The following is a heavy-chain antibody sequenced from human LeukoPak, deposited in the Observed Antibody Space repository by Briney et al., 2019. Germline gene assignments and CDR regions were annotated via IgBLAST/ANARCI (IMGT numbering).Heavy chain of an antibody. Sequence: GASVKVSCKASGYTFTSYYMHWVRQAPGQGLEWMGIINPSGGSTSYAQKFQGRVTMTRDTSTSTVYMELSSLRSEDTAVYYCARSPGIAVTPLYYYYYGMDVWGQGTTVTVSS. V-gene: IGHV1-46*01. J-gene: IGHJ6*02. CDR2: INPSGGST. D-gene: IGHD6-19*01. CDR1: GYTFTSYY. CDR3: ARSPGIAVTPLYYYYYGMDV.